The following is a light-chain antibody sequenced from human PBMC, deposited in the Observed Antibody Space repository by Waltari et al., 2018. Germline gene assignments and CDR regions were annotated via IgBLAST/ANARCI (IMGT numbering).Light chain of an antibody. CDR2: DAS. V-gene: IGKV1-33*01. Sequence: DIQMTQSPSSLSASVGDRVTITCQASQDINNFLNGYQQKPGRAPSPLIYDASNLETGVTSRFSGSGSGTHFTLTISSLQTEDSATYYCQQFDTLPPSFGGGTKVEI. CDR3: QQFDTLPPS. J-gene: IGKJ4*01. CDR1: QDINNF.